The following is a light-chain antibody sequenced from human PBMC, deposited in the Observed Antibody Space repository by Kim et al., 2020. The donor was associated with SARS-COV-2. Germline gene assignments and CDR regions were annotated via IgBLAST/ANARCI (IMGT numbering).Light chain of an antibody. V-gene: IGLV3-1*01. CDR1: KLGDKY. Sequence: VSVSPGQTASITCSGDKLGDKYTCWYQQKPGQSPVLVIYRDSRRPSGIPERFSGSNSGNTATLTISGTQAMDEADYYCQTWDSSGVFGGGTQLPVL. J-gene: IGLJ2*01. CDR2: RDS. CDR3: QTWDSSGV.